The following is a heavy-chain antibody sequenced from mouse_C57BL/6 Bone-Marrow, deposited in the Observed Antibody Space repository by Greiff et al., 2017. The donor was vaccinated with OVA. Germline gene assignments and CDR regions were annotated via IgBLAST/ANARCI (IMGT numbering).Heavy chain of an antibody. V-gene: IGHV3-6*01. J-gene: IGHJ2*01. CDR1: GYSITSGYY. D-gene: IGHD2-1*01. CDR3: AREGGNYEYFDY. Sequence: EVHLVESGPGLVKPSQSLSLTCSVTGYSITSGYYWNWIRQFPGNKLEWMGYISYDGSNNYNPSLKNRISITRDTSKNQFFLKLNSVTTEDTATYYCAREGGNYEYFDYWGQGTTLTVSS. CDR2: ISYDGSN.